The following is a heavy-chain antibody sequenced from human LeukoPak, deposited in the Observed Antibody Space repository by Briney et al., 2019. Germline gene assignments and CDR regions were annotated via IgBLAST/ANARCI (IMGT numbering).Heavy chain of an antibody. CDR3: ARHRNPVWFAEHNWFDP. CDR1: GGSISSSSYH. D-gene: IGHD3-10*01. Sequence: PSETLSLTCTVSGGSISSSSYHWGWIRQPPGKGLEWIGSIYYSGSTYYNPSLKSRVTISVDTSKNQFSLKLSSVTAADTAVYYCARHRNPVWFAEHNWFDPCGQGTLGTVSS. J-gene: IGHJ5*02. V-gene: IGHV4-39*01. CDR2: IYYSGST.